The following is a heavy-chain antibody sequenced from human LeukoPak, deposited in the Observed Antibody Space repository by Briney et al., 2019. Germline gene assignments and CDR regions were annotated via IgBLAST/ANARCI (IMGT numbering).Heavy chain of an antibody. V-gene: IGHV1-69*05. CDR1: GGTFSSYA. D-gene: IGHD6-25*01. J-gene: IGHJ4*02. CDR3: ATIPAESIHFDY. CDR2: IIPIFGTA. Sequence: SVKVSCKASGGTFSSYAISWVRQAPGQGLEWMGGIIPIFGTANYAQKFQGRVTITTDESTSTAYMELSSLRSEDTAVYYCATIPAESIHFDYWGQGTLVTVSS.